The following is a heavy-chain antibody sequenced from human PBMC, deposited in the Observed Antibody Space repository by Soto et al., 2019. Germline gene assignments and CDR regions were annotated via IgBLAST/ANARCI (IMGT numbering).Heavy chain of an antibody. D-gene: IGHD5-18*01. CDR3: AGGYSYGYRYYYGMDV. V-gene: IGHV4-34*01. J-gene: IGHJ6*02. CDR2: INHSGST. CDR1: GGSFSGYY. Sequence: SETLSLTCAVYGGSFSGYYWSWIRQPPGKGLEWIGEINHSGSTNYNPSLKSRVTISVDTSKNQFSLKLSSVTAADTAVYYCAGGYSYGYRYYYGMDVWGQGTTVTSP.